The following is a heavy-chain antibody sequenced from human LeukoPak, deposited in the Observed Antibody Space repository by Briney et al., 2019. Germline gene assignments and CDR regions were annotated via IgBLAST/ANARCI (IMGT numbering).Heavy chain of an antibody. CDR2: PYSGGTT. J-gene: IGHJ4*02. CDR3: ARDSNYDY. Sequence: GGSLRLSCAASGFTVSSTYMSWVRQAPGKGLEWVSVPYSGGTTYYADSVKGRFTISRDNSKNTLYLQMNSLRAEDTAVYYCARDSNYDYWGQGTLVTVSS. CDR1: GFTVSSTY. D-gene: IGHD6-13*01. V-gene: IGHV3-66*02.